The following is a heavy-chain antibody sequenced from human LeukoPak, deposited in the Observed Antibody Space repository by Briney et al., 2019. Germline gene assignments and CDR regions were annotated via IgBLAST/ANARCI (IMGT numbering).Heavy chain of an antibody. V-gene: IGHV3-7*03. CDR2: IKQDGSEK. D-gene: IGHD3-22*01. J-gene: IGHJ4*02. CDR3: ARDQVTYSSGTPVDY. Sequence: GGSLRLSCAASGFTFSSYWMSWVRQAPGKGLEWVANIKQDGSEKYYVDSVKGRFTISRDNAKNSLYLQMNSLRAEDTAVYYCARDQVTYSSGTPVDYWGQGTLVTVSS. CDR1: GFTFSSYW.